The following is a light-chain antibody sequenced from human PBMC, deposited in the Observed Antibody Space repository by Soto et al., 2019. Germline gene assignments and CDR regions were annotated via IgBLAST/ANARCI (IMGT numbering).Light chain of an antibody. CDR3: TSYAAGKNVV. CDR2: EVN. J-gene: IGLJ2*01. CDR1: SSDVGNYNY. Sequence: QPVLTQPPSASGSPGQSVTISCTGTSSDVGNYNYVSWYQQYPGKAPKLMIYEVNKRPSGVPDRFSGSKSGNTASLTVSGLQAEDEGDYYCTSYAAGKNVVFGGGTKLTVL. V-gene: IGLV2-8*01.